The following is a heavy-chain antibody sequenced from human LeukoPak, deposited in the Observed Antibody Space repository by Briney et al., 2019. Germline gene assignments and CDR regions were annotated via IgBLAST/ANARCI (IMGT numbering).Heavy chain of an antibody. Sequence: PSETLSLTCTVSGGSISSSSYYWGWIRQPPGKGLEWIGSIYYSGSTYYNPSLRSRVTISVDTSKNQFSLKLSSMTAADTAVYYCARGSRDGYNRAWFDPWGQGTLVTVSS. V-gene: IGHV4-39*07. J-gene: IGHJ5*02. CDR1: GGSISSSSYY. CDR2: IYYSGST. D-gene: IGHD5-24*01. CDR3: ARGSRDGYNRAWFDP.